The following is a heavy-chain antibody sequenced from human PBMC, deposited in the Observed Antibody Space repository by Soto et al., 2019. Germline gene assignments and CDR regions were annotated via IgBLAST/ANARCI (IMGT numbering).Heavy chain of an antibody. CDR1: GFTFDDYT. D-gene: IGHD2-2*01. V-gene: IGHV3-43*01. CDR3: AKGDGASYCSSSSCSIDY. CDR2: ISWDGSSP. Sequence: GGSLRLSCAASGFTFDDYTMHWVRQGPGKGLEWVSLISWDGSSPYYADSVKGRFTISRDNSKNSLYLEMNSLRTEDTALYYCAKGDGASYCSSSSCSIDYWGQGTLVTVSS. J-gene: IGHJ4*02.